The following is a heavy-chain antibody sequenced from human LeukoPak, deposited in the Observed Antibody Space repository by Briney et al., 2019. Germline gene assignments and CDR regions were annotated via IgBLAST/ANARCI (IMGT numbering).Heavy chain of an antibody. D-gene: IGHD3-22*01. CDR1: GYTFTSYY. CDR3: ARDLLDYDSSGRGMDV. V-gene: IGHV1-46*01. CDR2: INPSGGST. J-gene: IGHJ6*02. Sequence: ASVKVSCKSSGYTFTSYYMYWVRQAPGQGLEWMGIINPSGGSTSYAQKFQGRVTMTRDTSTSTVYMELSSLRSEDTAVYYCARDLLDYDSSGRGMDVWGQGTTVTVSS.